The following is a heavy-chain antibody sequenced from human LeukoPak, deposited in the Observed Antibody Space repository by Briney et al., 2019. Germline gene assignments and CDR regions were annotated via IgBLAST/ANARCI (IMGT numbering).Heavy chain of an antibody. CDR3: ARDHRIGGS. Sequence: GGSLRLSCAASGFTVSSNYMSWVRQAPGKGLEWVSVIYEDGSTFYADSVKGRFPNSRDNSKNTLYLQMKSLRAEDTAVYYCARDHRIGGSWGQGTLVTVSS. CDR1: GFTVSSNY. V-gene: IGHV3-53*01. J-gene: IGHJ4*02. D-gene: IGHD3-16*01. CDR2: IYEDGST.